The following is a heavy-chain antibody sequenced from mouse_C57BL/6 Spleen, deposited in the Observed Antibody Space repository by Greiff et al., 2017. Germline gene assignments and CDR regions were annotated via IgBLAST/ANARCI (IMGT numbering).Heavy chain of an antibody. D-gene: IGHD2-12*01. Sequence: QVQLQQPGAELVRPGSSVKLSCKASGYTFTSYWMDWVKQRPGQGLEWIGNIYPSDSETHYNQQFKDKATLTVDKSSSTAYMQLSSLTSEDSAVYYCARGEAYSPPRRYFDSWGEGTTLSGSS. J-gene: IGHJ2*01. CDR1: GYTFTSYW. CDR2: IYPSDSET. V-gene: IGHV1-61*01. CDR3: ARGEAYSPPRRYFDS.